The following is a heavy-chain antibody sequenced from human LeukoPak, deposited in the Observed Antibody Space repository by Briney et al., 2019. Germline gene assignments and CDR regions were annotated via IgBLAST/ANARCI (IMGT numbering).Heavy chain of an antibody. J-gene: IGHJ4*02. V-gene: IGHV1-69*04. CDR1: GGTFSSYA. Sequence: ASVKVSCKASGGTFSSYAISWVRQAPGQGLEWMGRIIPILGVANYAQKFQGRVTITADKSTSTAYMELSSLRSEDTAVYYCARTPSATALDYWGQGTLVTVSS. CDR3: ARTPSATALDY. D-gene: IGHD4-17*01. CDR2: IIPILGVA.